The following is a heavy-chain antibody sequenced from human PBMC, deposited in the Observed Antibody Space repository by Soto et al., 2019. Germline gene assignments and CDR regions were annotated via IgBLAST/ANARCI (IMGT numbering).Heavy chain of an antibody. CDR1: GGFLSESY. V-gene: IGHV4-34*01. CDR2: INHVGGT. Sequence: SETLSLTCAAYGGFLSESYWNWIRQPPGKGLEWIGAINHVGGTNYNPSLKSRVTMSVDPSQNQFSLRLISVTAADTALYFCVRIRYQLPSSVLWLDPWGQGTPVSVS. D-gene: IGHD3-16*01. J-gene: IGHJ5*02. CDR3: VRIRYQLPSSVLWLDP.